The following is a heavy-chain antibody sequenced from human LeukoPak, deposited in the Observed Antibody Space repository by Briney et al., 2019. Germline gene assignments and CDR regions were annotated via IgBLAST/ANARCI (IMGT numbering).Heavy chain of an antibody. D-gene: IGHD2-15*01. CDR2: ISSKSRYI. CDR1: GFTLITYR. Sequence: GGSLRLSCVVSGFTLITYRIHGVRQAPGKGLEWVSSISSKSRYIYYADSVKGRFTISRDNAKNSLSLQMNSLRAEDTAVYYCARCSGSSTYHSDDYWGQGTLVTVSS. J-gene: IGHJ4*02. CDR3: ARCSGSSTYHSDDY. V-gene: IGHV3-21*01.